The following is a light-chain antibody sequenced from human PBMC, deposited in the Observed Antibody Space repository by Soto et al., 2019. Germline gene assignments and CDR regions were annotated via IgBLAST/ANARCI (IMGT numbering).Light chain of an antibody. Sequence: DIQMTQSPSTLSVSVGDRVTITCRASQSISSWLAWYQQKPGKAPKLLIYKASTLQSGVPSRFSGSGSGTEFTLAISSLQPDDSATYYCQQYNDNWTFGQGTKVEIK. CDR2: KAS. CDR1: QSISSW. V-gene: IGKV1-5*03. J-gene: IGKJ1*01. CDR3: QQYNDNWT.